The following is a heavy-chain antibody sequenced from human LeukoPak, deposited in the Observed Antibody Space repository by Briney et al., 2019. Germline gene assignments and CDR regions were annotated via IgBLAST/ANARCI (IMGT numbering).Heavy chain of an antibody. CDR1: GGSISSYY. CDR3: ASGLVRGVLDY. D-gene: IGHD3-10*01. Sequence: SETLSLTCTVSGGSISSYYWSWIRQPPGKGLEWIGYIYYSGSINYNPSLKSRVTISVDTSKNQFSLKLSSVTAADTAVYYCASGLVRGVLDYWGQGTLVTVSS. V-gene: IGHV4-59*01. J-gene: IGHJ4*02. CDR2: IYYSGSI.